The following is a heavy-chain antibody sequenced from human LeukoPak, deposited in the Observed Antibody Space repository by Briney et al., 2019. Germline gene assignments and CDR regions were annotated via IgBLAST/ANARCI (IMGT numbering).Heavy chain of an antibody. CDR3: ARRPYCSSTSCHDYYYYYMDV. CDR2: IIPIFGTA. V-gene: IGHV1-69*05. Sequence: GASVKVSRKDSGGSFSSYAISWVRQAPGQGLEWMGGIIPIFGTANYEHKFQGRVTITTDESTSTAYMELSSLRSEDTAVYYCARRPYCSSTSCHDYYYYYMDVWGKGTTVTVSS. J-gene: IGHJ6*03. CDR1: GGSFSSYA. D-gene: IGHD2-2*01.